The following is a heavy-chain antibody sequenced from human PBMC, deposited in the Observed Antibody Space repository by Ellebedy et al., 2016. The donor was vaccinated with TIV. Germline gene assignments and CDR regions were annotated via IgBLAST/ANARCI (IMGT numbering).Heavy chain of an antibody. J-gene: IGHJ4*02. CDR3: ATDPSSGWYYEDY. Sequence: GESLNISXVASGFTSRNYAMHWVRQAPGKGLEWVAVISYDGSNKYYADSVKGRFTISRDNSKNTLYLQMNSLRAEDTAVYYCATDPSSGWYYEDYWGQGTLVTVSS. CDR1: GFTSRNYA. V-gene: IGHV3-30*04. D-gene: IGHD6-19*01. CDR2: ISYDGSNK.